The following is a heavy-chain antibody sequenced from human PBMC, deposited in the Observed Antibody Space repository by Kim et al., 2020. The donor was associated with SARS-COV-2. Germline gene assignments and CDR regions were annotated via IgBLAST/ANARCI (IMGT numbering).Heavy chain of an antibody. CDR1: GGSFSGYY. V-gene: IGHV4-34*01. CDR2: INHSGST. J-gene: IGHJ4*02. Sequence: SETLSLTCAVYGGSFSGYYWSWIRQPPGKGLEWIGEINHSGSTNYNPSLKSRVTISVDTSKNQFSLKLSSVTAADTAVYYCARGTDYDILTGYYFDYWGQGTLVTVSS. D-gene: IGHD3-9*01. CDR3: ARGTDYDILTGYYFDY.